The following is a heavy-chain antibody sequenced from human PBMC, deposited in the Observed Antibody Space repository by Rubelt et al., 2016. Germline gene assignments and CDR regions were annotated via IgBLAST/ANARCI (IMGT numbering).Heavy chain of an antibody. D-gene: IGHD6-13*01. CDR2: ISGSGGSK. CDR3: ANPIAAFPGI. J-gene: IGHJ3*02. V-gene: IGHV3-23*01. Sequence: GSEGGLVQPGGSLRLSCATSGFTFSSYAMAWVRQAPGKGLQWVSTISGSGGSKYYADSVKGRFTISRDNSKNTLYLQMNSLRAEDTAVYYCANPIAAFPGIWGQGTMVTVSS. CDR1: GFTFSSYA.